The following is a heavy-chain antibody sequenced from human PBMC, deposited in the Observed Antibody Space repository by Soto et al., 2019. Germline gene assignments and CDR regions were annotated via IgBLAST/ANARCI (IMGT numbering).Heavy chain of an antibody. CDR2: TRDKANGYTT. J-gene: IGHJ4*02. Sequence: GESLKISCAASGFTFSDHYMDWVRQAPGKGLEWVGRTRDKANGYTTEYAASVKGRFTVSRDDSMNSLFLQMNSLKTEDTAVYYCARGSESKRDFDCWGRGTLVTVSS. V-gene: IGHV3-72*01. CDR3: ARGSESKRDFDC. CDR1: GFTFSDHY.